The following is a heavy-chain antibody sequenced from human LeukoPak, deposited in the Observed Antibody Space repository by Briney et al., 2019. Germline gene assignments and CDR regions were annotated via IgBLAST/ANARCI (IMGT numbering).Heavy chain of an antibody. CDR3: ARSGVPSGDGMDV. D-gene: IGHD1-26*01. CDR1: GFTFSSYA. J-gene: IGHJ6*02. CDR2: ISGDETST. V-gene: IGHV3-74*01. Sequence: GGSLRLSCSASGFTFSSYAMHWVRQAPGKGLVWVSRISGDETSTGYADSVKGRFTISRDTAENTLYLQMSSLRVEDTAVYYCARSGVPSGDGMDVWGQGITVTVSS.